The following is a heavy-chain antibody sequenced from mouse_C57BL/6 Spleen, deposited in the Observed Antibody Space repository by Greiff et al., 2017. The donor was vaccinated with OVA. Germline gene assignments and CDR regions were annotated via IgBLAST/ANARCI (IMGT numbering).Heavy chain of an antibody. CDR3: TEGAKLAMDY. Sequence: DVQLQESGPGLVKPSQSLSLTCSVTGYSITSGYYWYLIRQFPGNILECMGFLRYDGSNNYNPSLKNRTSITRDTSKNQFFLKLNSVTTEDTAKYDCTEGAKLAMDYWGQGTSVTVST. CDR2: LRYDGSN. J-gene: IGHJ4*01. V-gene: IGHV3-6*01. D-gene: IGHD4-1*01. CDR1: GYSITSGYY.